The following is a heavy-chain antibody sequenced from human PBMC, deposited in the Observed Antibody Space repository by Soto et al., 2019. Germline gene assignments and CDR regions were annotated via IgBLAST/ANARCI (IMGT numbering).Heavy chain of an antibody. V-gene: IGHV1-18*01. CDR1: GYTFTSYG. CDR2: ISAYNGNT. J-gene: IGHJ6*02. D-gene: IGHD3-3*01. Sequence: ASVKVSCKASGYTFTSYGISWVRQAPGQGLEWMGWISAYNGNTNYAQKLQGRVTMTTDTSTSTAYMELRSLRSDDTAVYYCARDLGLPEKTYYDFWSGYYRHYYGMDVWGQGTTVTVSS. CDR3: ARDLGLPEKTYYDFWSGYYRHYYGMDV.